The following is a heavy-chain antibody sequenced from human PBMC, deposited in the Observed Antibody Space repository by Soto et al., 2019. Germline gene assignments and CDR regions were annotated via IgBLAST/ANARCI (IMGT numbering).Heavy chain of an antibody. V-gene: IGHV4-30-4*01. CDR3: ARSYYDSIGSDY. CDR2: IYYSGST. CDR1: GGSISSGDYY. J-gene: IGHJ4*02. Sequence: SETLSLTWPVSGGSISSGDYYWSWIRQPPGKGLEWIGYIYYSGSTYYNPSLKSRVTISVDTSKNQFSLKLSSVTAADTAVYYCARSYYDSIGSDYWGQGTLVTVSS. D-gene: IGHD3-22*01.